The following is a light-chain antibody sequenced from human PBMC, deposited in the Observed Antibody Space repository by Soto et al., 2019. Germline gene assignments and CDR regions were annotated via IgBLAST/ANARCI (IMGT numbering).Light chain of an antibody. CDR2: DVS. V-gene: IGLV2-14*01. J-gene: IGLJ1*01. CDR3: TSYTGSSTSYV. CDR1: SSDVGGYNY. Sequence: QSALTQPASVSGSPGQSIAISCTGSSSDVGGYNYVSWYQQHPGKAPKFIIYDVSNRPAGVSDRCSVYKSGNTASLTISGLQAEDEADYYCTSYTGSSTSYVFGTGTKLTVL.